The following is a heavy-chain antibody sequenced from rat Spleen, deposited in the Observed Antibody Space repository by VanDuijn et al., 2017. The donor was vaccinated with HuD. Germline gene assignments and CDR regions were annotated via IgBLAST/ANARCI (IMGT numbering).Heavy chain of an antibody. J-gene: IGHJ1*01. CDR2: ITNGGGNT. Sequence: EVQLVESGGGLVQPGGSLKLSCAASGFTFSNYDMAWVRQAPAKGLEWVASITNGGGNTYYRDSVKGRFTISRDNAKSTLYLQMDSLRSEDTATYYCARHGMGYWYFDFWGPGTMVTVSS. V-gene: IGHV5S23*01. CDR3: ARHGMGYWYFDF. CDR1: GFTFSNYD. D-gene: IGHD1-7*01.